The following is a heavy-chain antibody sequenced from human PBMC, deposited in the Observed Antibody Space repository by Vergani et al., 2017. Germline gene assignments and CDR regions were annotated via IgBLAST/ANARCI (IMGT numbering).Heavy chain of an antibody. D-gene: IGHD6-6*01. J-gene: IGHJ4*02. CDR2: IYTSGST. CDR3: ARWEEDSSFDY. V-gene: IGHV4-38-2*01. CDR1: GYSISSGYY. Sequence: QVQLQESGPGLVKPSETLSLTCAVSGYSISSGYYWGWIRQPPGKGLEWIGYIYTSGSTNYNPSLKSRVTISVDTSKNQFSLKLSSVTAADTAVYYCARWEEDSSFDYWGQGTLVTVSS.